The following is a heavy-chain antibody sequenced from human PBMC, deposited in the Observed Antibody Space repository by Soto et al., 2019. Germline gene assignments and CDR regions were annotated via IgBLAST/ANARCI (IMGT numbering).Heavy chain of an antibody. D-gene: IGHD4-17*01. CDR1: GFTFDDYA. Sequence: EVQLVESGGGLVQPGRSLRLSCAASGFTFDDYAMHWVRQAPGKGLEWVSAISGSGGSTYYADSVKGRFTISRDNSKNTLYLQMNSLRAEDTAVYYCAKDLTVVDDAFDIWGQGTMVTVSS. CDR3: AKDLTVVDDAFDI. V-gene: IGHV3-23*04. CDR2: ISGSGGST. J-gene: IGHJ3*02.